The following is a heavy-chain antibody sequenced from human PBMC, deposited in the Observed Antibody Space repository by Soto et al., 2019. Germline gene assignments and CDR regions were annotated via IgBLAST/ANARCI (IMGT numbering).Heavy chain of an antibody. CDR3: AKVVVAATRHTDFDS. J-gene: IGHJ4*02. V-gene: IGHV4-39*01. D-gene: IGHD2-15*01. CDR1: GGSINSNNYH. Sequence: LSLTCTVSGGSINSNNYHWAWIRQPPGKGLAWIASIYYDGSTYYNPSLKSRVTISIDTSKNQFSLRLRSVTAADTAIYYCAKVVVAATRHTDFDSWGQGTLVTVSS. CDR2: IYYDGST.